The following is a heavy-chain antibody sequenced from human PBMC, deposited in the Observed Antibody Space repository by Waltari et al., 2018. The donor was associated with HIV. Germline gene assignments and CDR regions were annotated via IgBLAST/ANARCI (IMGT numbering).Heavy chain of an antibody. D-gene: IGHD3-16*01. V-gene: IGHV4-34*01. Sequence: QVQLQERGAPQAKPKETLSLTCALHCETFPGYYWSWTRQPHGKGREWIGEINHRGTSNYNPARKSRVTMSIDTSKNQFSRKLTSVTASDTAVYYCAGGPFYYDLGGAALVRSDYSYYYGLDAWGQGTTVTVS. CDR2: INHRGTS. CDR3: AGGPFYYDLGGAALVRSDYSYYYGLDA. J-gene: IGHJ6*02. CDR1: CETFPGYY.